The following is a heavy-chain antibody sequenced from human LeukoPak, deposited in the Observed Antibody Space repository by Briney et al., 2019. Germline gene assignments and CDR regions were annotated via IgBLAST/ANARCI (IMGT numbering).Heavy chain of an antibody. CDR2: IYYTGTT. Sequence: PSETLSLTCTVSGASISDYYWSWIRQPPGKGLEWIGYIYYTGTTKYNPSLTSRVTISVDTSKSQFSLKLSSVTAADTAVYYCARDYDSSSLRYFDLWGRGTLVTVSS. CDR3: ARDYDSSSLRYFDL. J-gene: IGHJ2*01. CDR1: GASISDYY. V-gene: IGHV4-59*01. D-gene: IGHD3-22*01.